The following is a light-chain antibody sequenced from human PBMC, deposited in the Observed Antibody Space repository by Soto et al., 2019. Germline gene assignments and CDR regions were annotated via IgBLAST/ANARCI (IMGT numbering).Light chain of an antibody. J-gene: IGKJ1*01. CDR1: QSVSGRF. Sequence: EIVLTQSPGTLSLSPGERVTLSCRASQSVSGRFLTWYQQKGGQAPRLLIYGASTRATGIPDRFSGSGSGTDFTLTISRLEPEDFAVYYCQHHDSSPTWTFGQGTKVDIK. V-gene: IGKV3-20*01. CDR2: GAS. CDR3: QHHDSSPTWT.